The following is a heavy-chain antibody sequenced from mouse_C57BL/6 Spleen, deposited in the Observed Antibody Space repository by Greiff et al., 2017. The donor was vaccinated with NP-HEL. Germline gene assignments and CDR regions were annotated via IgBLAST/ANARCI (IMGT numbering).Heavy chain of an antibody. CDR3: ARGSWENFDY. D-gene: IGHD1-1*01. Sequence: DVQLQESGPGLVKPSQSLSLTCSVTGYSITSGYYWNWIRQFPGNKLEWMGYISYDGSNNYNPSLKNRISITRDTSKNQFFLKLNSVTTEDTATYYCARGSWENFDYWGQGTTLTVSS. CDR1: GYSITSGYY. J-gene: IGHJ2*01. V-gene: IGHV3-6*01. CDR2: ISYDGSN.